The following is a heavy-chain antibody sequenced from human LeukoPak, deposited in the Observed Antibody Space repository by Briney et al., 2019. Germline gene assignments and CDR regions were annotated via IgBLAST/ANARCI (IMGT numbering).Heavy chain of an antibody. D-gene: IGHD3-22*01. Sequence: PGGSLRLSCAASGFTFSSYGTHWVRQAPGKGLEWVAVISYDGSNKYYADSVKGRFTISRDDSKNTLYLQMNSLRAEDTAVYYCARDSSGDHYFDYWGQGTLVTVSS. CDR1: GFTFSSYG. J-gene: IGHJ4*02. CDR2: ISYDGSNK. CDR3: ARDSSGDHYFDY. V-gene: IGHV3-30*03.